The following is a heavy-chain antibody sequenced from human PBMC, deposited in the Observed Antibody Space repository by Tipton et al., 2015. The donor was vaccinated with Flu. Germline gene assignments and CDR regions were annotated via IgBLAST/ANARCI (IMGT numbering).Heavy chain of an antibody. J-gene: IGHJ4*02. D-gene: IGHD1-26*01. V-gene: IGHV4-59*01. CDR1: GGSISSYY. Sequence: TLSLTCTVSGGSISSYYWSWIRQPPGKGLEWIGYIYYSGSTNYNPSLKSRVTISVDTSKNQFSLKLSSVTAADTAVYYCARDGWELHIDYWGQGTLVTVSS. CDR3: ARDGWELHIDY. CDR2: IYYSGST.